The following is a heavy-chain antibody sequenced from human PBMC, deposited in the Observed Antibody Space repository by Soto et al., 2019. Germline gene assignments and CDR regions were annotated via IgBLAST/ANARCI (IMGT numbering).Heavy chain of an antibody. CDR3: AKVEGIDCISTSCPPYYYGMDV. CDR1: GFTFSSYG. V-gene: IGHV3-30*18. J-gene: IGHJ6*02. D-gene: IGHD2-2*01. Sequence: GGSLRLSCAASGFTFSSYGMHWARQAPGKGLEWVAVISYDGSNKYYADSVKGRFTISRDNSKNTLYLQMNSLRAEDTAVYYCAKVEGIDCISTSCPPYYYGMDVWGQGTTVTVSS. CDR2: ISYDGSNK.